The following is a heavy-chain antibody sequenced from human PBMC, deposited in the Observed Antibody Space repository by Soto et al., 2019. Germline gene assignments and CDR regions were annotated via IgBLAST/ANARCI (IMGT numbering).Heavy chain of an antibody. CDR3: ARILSGWLDY. CDR1: GGSISTYY. D-gene: IGHD6-19*01. J-gene: IGHJ4*02. CDR2: IYYSGST. V-gene: IGHV4-59*01. Sequence: SETLSLTCTVSGGSISTYYWSWFRQPPGRGLEWIGYIYYSGSTTYNPSLKSRVTISVDTSKNQFSLKLSSVTAADTDVYYCARILSGWLDYWGQGTMVTVSS.